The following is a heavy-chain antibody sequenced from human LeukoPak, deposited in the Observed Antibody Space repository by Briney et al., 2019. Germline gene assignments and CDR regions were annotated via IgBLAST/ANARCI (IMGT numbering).Heavy chain of an antibody. CDR3: ARAGYSGSYYGYYYYYMDV. J-gene: IGHJ6*03. CDR2: INPNSGGT. D-gene: IGHD1-26*01. Sequence: ASVKVSCKASGYTFTGYYMHWVRQAPGQGLEWMGWINPNSGGTNYAQKFQGRVTMTRDTSISTAYMELSRLRSDDTAVYYCARAGYSGSYYGYYYYYMDVWGKGTTVTVSS. V-gene: IGHV1-2*02. CDR1: GYTFTGYY.